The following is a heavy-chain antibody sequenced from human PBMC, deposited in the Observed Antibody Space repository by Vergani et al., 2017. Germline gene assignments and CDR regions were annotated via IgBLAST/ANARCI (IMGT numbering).Heavy chain of an antibody. V-gene: IGHV1-69*01. CDR3: ARGAYCSSTSCYRRPPYYYYYYGMDV. CDR2: INPIFGTA. CDR1: GFSFSGYY. J-gene: IGHJ6*02. Sequence: QVQLVQSGAEVKNPGASVKVSCKTSGFSFSGYYMHWVRQAPAQGPEWMGWINPIFGTANYAQKFQGRVTITADESTSTAYMELSSLRSEDTAVYYCARGAYCSSTSCYRRPPYYYYYYGMDVWGQGTTVTVSS. D-gene: IGHD2-2*01.